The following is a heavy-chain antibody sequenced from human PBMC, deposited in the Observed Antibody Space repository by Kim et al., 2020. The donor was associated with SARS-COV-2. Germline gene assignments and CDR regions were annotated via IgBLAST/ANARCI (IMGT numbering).Heavy chain of an antibody. J-gene: IGHJ4*02. CDR3: ARGTSGSGRYVDY. V-gene: IGHV4-34*01. CDR2: INHSGST. CDR1: GGSFSGYY. Sequence: SETLSLTCAVYGGSFSGYYWSWIRQPPGKGLEWIGEINHSGSTNYNPSLKSRVTISVDTSKNQFSLKLSSVTAADTAVYYCARGTSGSGRYVDYWGQGTLVTVSS. D-gene: IGHD3-10*01.